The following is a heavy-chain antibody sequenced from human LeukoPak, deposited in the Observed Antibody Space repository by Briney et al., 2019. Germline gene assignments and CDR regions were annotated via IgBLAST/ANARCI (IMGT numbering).Heavy chain of an antibody. CDR2: ISAFSGNT. V-gene: IGHV1-18*01. CDR1: GHTFKDYG. Sequence: GASVKVSCKTSGHTFKDYGVSWVRQAPGQGLEWLGGISAFSGNTNYAQSFQGRITVTTDTSTSTAFLELRSLRSDDTAVYYCARGPYCRSTSCYTRFDYYYYMDVWGKGTTVTVSS. J-gene: IGHJ6*03. D-gene: IGHD2-2*02. CDR3: ARGPYCRSTSCYTRFDYYYYMDV.